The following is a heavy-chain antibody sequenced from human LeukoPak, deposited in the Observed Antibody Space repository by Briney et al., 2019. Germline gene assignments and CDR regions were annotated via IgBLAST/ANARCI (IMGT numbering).Heavy chain of an antibody. CDR3: ARAVPHCSSTSCQYYYYYYMDV. CDR1: GGTFSSYA. J-gene: IGHJ6*03. D-gene: IGHD2-2*01. Sequence: ASVKVSCKASGGTFSSYAISWVRQAPGQGLEWMGGIIPIFGTANYAQKFQGRVTITADESTSTAYMELSSLRSEDTAVYYCARAVPHCSSTSCQYYYYYYMDVWGKGSTVTVSS. CDR2: IIPIFGTA. V-gene: IGHV1-69*01.